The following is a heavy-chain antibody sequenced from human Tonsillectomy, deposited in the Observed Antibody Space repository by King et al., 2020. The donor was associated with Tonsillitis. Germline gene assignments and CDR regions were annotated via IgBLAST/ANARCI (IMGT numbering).Heavy chain of an antibody. V-gene: IGHV3-33*01. CDR1: GFTFSNYG. CDR3: ARAVYYDSCGYLDY. J-gene: IGHJ4*02. D-gene: IGHD3-22*01. Sequence: VQLVESGGGVVQPGRSLRLSCAASGFTFSNYGMHWVRQAPGKGLEWVAIIWYDGNNKYYADSVKGRFTISRDNSKNTLYLQMNSLRAEDTAVYFCARAVYYDSCGYLDYWGQGTLVTVSS. CDR2: IWYDGNNK.